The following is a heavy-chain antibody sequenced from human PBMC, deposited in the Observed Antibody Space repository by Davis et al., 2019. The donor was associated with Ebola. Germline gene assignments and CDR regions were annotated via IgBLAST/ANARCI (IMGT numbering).Heavy chain of an antibody. V-gene: IGHV5-51*01. J-gene: IGHJ3*02. CDR2: IYPGDSDS. CDR3: ARLTAPSSGSYYLFAFDI. CDR1: GYRFTSSW. D-gene: IGHD1-26*01. Sequence: PGGSLRLSCKGSGYRFTSSWLGWVRQTPARGLEWMGIIYPGDSDSRYSPSFQGQFTISADKSISTAYLQWSSLKASDTAMYYCARLTAPSSGSYYLFAFDIWGQGTMVTVSS.